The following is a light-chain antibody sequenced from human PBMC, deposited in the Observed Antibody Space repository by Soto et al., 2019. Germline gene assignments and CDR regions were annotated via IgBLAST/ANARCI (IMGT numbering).Light chain of an antibody. CDR3: QQYYTTPHT. CDR2: WAS. Sequence: DIVMTQSPDSLAVSLGERATINCKSSQNVLSTSNNRNSLAWYQHKPGQPPQLLVSWASTRDSAAPDRFSGSGSGTDFTLTISSLQAEDAAVYYCQQYYTTPHTFGQGTKVEI. V-gene: IGKV4-1*01. CDR1: QNVLSTSNNRNS. J-gene: IGKJ1*01.